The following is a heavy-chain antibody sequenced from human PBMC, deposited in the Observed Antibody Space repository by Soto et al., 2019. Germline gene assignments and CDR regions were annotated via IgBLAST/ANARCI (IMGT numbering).Heavy chain of an antibody. CDR1: GFIFSEST. D-gene: IGHD2-15*01. V-gene: IGHV3-64D*06. CDR2: VSTSGRST. J-gene: IGHJ4*02. CDR3: VKQAHGLDGVAFDD. Sequence: EVQLVESGGGLVQPGGSLRLSCSASGFIFSESTIYWVRQVPGKGLEAISAVSTSGRSTYYADSVKDRFTISRDNSKNTLVLQMGSLRPEDTAIYYCVKQAHGLDGVAFDDWGQGTQVTVAS.